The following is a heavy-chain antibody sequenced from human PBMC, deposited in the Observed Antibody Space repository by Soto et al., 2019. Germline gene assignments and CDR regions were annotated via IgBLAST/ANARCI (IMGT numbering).Heavy chain of an antibody. V-gene: IGHV1-18*01. J-gene: IGHJ4*02. D-gene: IGHD6-13*01. CDR2: ISAYNGNT. CDR1: GYTFTSYG. Sequence: QVQLVQSGAEVKKPGASVKVSCKASGYTFTSYGISWVRQAPGQGLEWMGWISAYNGNTNYAQKLQGRVTMTTDTXXSXXXXXXRSLXXXDXXXXYCARDGYSTNFAYWGQGTLVTVSS. CDR3: ARDGYSTNFAY.